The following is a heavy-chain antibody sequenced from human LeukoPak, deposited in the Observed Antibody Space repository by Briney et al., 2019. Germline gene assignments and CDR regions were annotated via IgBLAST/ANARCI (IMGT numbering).Heavy chain of an antibody. Sequence: ASVKVSCKASGYTFTSYDINWVRQATGQGLEWMGWMNPNSGNTGYAQKFQGRVTITRNTSISTAYMELSSLRSEDTVVYYCARGPACGGSCYYYYMDVWGKGTTVTVSS. J-gene: IGHJ6*03. CDR1: GYTFTSYD. V-gene: IGHV1-8*03. CDR2: MNPNSGNT. D-gene: IGHD2-15*01. CDR3: ARGPACGGSCYYYYMDV.